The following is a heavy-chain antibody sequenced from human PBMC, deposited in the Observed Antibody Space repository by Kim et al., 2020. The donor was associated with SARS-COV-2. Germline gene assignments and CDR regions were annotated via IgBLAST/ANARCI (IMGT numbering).Heavy chain of an antibody. V-gene: IGHV1-18*01. D-gene: IGHD2-15*01. CDR3: ASSTPLDYYGMDV. Sequence: YAQRLQGRVTMTTDTSTSTAYMELSSLRSDDTAVYYCASSTPLDYYGMDVWGQGTTVTVSS. J-gene: IGHJ6*02.